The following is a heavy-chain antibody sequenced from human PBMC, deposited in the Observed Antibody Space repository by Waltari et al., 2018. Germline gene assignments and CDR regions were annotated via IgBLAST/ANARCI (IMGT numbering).Heavy chain of an antibody. Sequence: QVQLVESGGGVVQPGRSLRLSCAASGFAFSSCAMHWVRQAPGKGLVWVAVIWSDGSYEYYADSVKGRFTVSRDNSKTALFVQMNSLRAEDTAVYYCARALGSGSFLIDFWGQGTLVTVSS. CDR3: ARALGSGSFLIDF. V-gene: IGHV3-33*01. J-gene: IGHJ4*02. CDR1: GFAFSSCA. CDR2: IWSDGSYE. D-gene: IGHD3-10*01.